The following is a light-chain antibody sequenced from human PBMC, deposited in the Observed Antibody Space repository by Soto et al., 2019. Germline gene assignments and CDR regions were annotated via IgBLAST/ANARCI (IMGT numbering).Light chain of an antibody. CDR2: KAS. CDR1: QGISSW. Sequence: IQMPQSQSSVSASVGDRVTITCRASQGISSWLAWYQQKPGKAPKLLIYKASSLESGVPSRFSGSGSGTEFTLTISSLQPDDFATYYCQQYNSYPWTFGQGTKVDI. J-gene: IGKJ1*01. CDR3: QQYNSYPWT. V-gene: IGKV1-5*03.